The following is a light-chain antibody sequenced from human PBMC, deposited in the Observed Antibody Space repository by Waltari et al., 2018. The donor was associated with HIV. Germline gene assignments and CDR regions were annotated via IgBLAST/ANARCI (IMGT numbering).Light chain of an antibody. J-gene: IGLJ1*01. CDR2: GVS. Sequence: QSALTQPASVSGSPGQSITISCAGTSSDVGGHDSVSWYQQHPGKAPKLIIWGVSNRPSGVSNRFSGSKSGNPASLTISGLQAEDEADYYCGSYVSGSTRVFGTGTKVTVL. CDR3: GSYVSGSTRV. V-gene: IGLV2-14*01. CDR1: SSDVGGHDS.